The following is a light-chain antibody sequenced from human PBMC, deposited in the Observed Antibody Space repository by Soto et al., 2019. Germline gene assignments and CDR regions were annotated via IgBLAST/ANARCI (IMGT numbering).Light chain of an antibody. CDR3: QHYGSSLWT. J-gene: IGKJ1*01. CDR2: SAS. CDR1: QSVTSDY. V-gene: IGKV3-20*01. Sequence: EIVLTQSHGTLSLSPGERATLSCRASQSVTSDYLAWYQQKPGQAPRPLIYSASSRATGIPDRFSGSGSGTDFTLTISRLEPEDFAVYYCQHYGSSLWTFGQGTKVEIK.